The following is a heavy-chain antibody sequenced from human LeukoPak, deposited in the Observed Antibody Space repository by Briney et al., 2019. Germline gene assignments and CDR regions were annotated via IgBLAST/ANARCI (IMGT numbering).Heavy chain of an antibody. V-gene: IGHV5-51*01. D-gene: IGHD4-17*01. Sequence: GDSLKISCRASGYNFITYWIGWVRQLPGKGLGWMGIIYPGDFDTRHSPSFQGQVTISADKSISTAYLQWSSLKASDTAIYYCARASGDGRFDYWGQGTLVTVSS. CDR1: GYNFITYW. J-gene: IGHJ4*02. CDR2: IYPGDFDT. CDR3: ARASGDGRFDY.